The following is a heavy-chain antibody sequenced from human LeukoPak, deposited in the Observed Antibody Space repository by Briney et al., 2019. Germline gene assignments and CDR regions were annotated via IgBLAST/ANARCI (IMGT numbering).Heavy chain of an antibody. CDR3: AKAVGSSGYFSRDAFDI. CDR1: VFTFSSYA. Sequence: GGSLRLSYAPSVFTFSSYAMSRVRQAPGKGLEWVAVISGGGSGTYYADSVRGRFTISRDNSKNTVYLQMNSLRAEDTAIYYCAKAVGSSGYFSRDAFDIWGQGTMVTVSS. J-gene: IGHJ3*02. CDR2: ISGGGSGT. D-gene: IGHD3-22*01. V-gene: IGHV3-23*01.